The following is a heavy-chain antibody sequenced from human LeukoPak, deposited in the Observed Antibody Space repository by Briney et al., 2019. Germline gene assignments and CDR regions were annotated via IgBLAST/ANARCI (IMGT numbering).Heavy chain of an antibody. CDR1: GFTFSSYW. D-gene: IGHD3-22*01. CDR2: INDDGTYT. J-gene: IGHJ4*02. CDR3: VRVRGDSYYDSSGYPDY. V-gene: IGHV3-74*01. Sequence: PGGSLRLSCAASGFTFSSYWMHWVRQAPGKGLVWVSRINDDGTYTNYADSAKGRFTISRDNAKNTLYLQMNSLRAEDTAVYYCVRVRGDSYYDSSGYPDYWGQGTLVTVSS.